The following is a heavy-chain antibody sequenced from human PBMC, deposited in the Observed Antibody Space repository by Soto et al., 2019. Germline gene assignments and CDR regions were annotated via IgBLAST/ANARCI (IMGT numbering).Heavy chain of an antibody. CDR3: ARDPLLIGGPSGRMGGYFDF. D-gene: IGHD3-10*01. J-gene: IGHJ4*02. V-gene: IGHV3-33*01. CDR2: IWYDGANA. Sequence: QVQLVQSGGGVVQPGTSLRLSCEVSGLTFGDFGMHWVRQAPGKGLEWVAVIWYDGANAYYADSVKGRFSVSRDNSKNTLYLEMNSLRAEDTAVYFCARDPLLIGGPSGRMGGYFDFWGQGDLVTVSS. CDR1: GLTFGDFG.